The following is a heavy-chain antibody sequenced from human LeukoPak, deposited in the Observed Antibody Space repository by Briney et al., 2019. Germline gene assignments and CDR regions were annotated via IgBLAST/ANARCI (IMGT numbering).Heavy chain of an antibody. V-gene: IGHV3-7*03. Sequence: QPGGSLRLSCEASGFTFSSYWMSWVRQAPGKGLEWVANIKQDGSEKYYVDSVKGRFTISRDNAKNSLYLQMNSLRAEDTAMYYCAKDDDWGRFNHWGQGTLVTVSS. J-gene: IGHJ1*01. D-gene: IGHD3-16*01. CDR1: GFTFSSYW. CDR3: AKDDDWGRFNH. CDR2: IKQDGSEK.